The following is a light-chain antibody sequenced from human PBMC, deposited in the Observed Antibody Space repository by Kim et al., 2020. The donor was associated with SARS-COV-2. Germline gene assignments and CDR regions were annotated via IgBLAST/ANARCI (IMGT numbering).Light chain of an antibody. V-gene: IGLV2-14*03. CDR3: GSYTSSSTYV. CDR2: DVS. J-gene: IGLJ1*01. CDR1: SNDVGGYNS. Sequence: GQSITVSSTGTSNDVGGYNSVSWYQRHPDKAPKVIIYDVSKRPSGVSDRFSGSKSDNTASLTISGLQAEDEADYYCGSYTSSSTYVFGTGTKVTVL.